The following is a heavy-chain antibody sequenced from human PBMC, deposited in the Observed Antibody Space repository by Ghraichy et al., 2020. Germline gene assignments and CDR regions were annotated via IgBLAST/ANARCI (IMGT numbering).Heavy chain of an antibody. CDR2: IYHSGST. V-gene: IGHV4-30-2*01. CDR3: ARGGGYYDSSGYYYPYYYGMDV. CDR1: GGSISSGGYS. Sequence: SETLSLTCAVSGGSISSGGYSWSWIRQPPGKGLEWIGYIYHSGSTYYNPSLKSRVTISVDRSKNQFSLKLSSVTAADTAVYYCARGGGYYDSSGYYYPYYYGMDVWGQGTTVTVSS. D-gene: IGHD3-22*01. J-gene: IGHJ6*02.